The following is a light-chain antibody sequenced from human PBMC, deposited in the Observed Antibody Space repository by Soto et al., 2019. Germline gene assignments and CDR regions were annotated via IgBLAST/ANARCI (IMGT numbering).Light chain of an antibody. CDR2: GAS. J-gene: IGKJ1*01. CDR1: QSVNSN. CDR3: QEYNTWPWT. Sequence: ETVMTQSPATLSVSPGERATLSCRASQSVNSNLAWYQQKLGQAPRVLIFGASTRATGIPARFSGSGSGTEFNLTINSLQSEDFAVYYCQEYNTWPWTFGQGTKVEIK. V-gene: IGKV3-15*01.